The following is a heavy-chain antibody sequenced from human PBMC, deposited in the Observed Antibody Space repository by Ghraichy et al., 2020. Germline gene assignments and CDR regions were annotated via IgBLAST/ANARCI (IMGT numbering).Heavy chain of an antibody. D-gene: IGHD4-23*01. J-gene: IGHJ1*01. CDR1: GFTFSDYW. CDR3: ARDKPDYGGNGPLYFVH. Sequence: GESLNISCAVSGFTFSDYWMSWVRQPPGKGLEWVANINQDGSEKYSVDSVKGRFTISRDNVRTSVYLQMNRLRAEDTAVYYCARDKPDYGGNGPLYFVHWGQGTLVTVSS. V-gene: IGHV3-7*01. CDR2: INQDGSEK.